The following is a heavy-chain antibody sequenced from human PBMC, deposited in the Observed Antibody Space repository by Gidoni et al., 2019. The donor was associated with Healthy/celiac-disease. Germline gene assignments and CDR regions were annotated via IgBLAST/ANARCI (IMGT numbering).Heavy chain of an antibody. V-gene: IGHV3-9*01. CDR3: AKATSSSWRLFTDY. J-gene: IGHJ4*02. Sequence: EVQLVESGGGLVQPGRSLRLSCAASGFTFDDYAMHWVRQAPGKGLECVSGISWNSGSIGYADSVKGRFTISRDNAKNSLYLQMNSLRAEDTALYYCAKATSSSWRLFTDYWGQGTLVTVSS. CDR2: ISWNSGSI. D-gene: IGHD6-13*01. CDR1: GFTFDDYA.